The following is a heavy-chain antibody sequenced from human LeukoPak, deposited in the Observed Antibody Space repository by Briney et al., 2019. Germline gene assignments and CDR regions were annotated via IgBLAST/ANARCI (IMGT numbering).Heavy chain of an antibody. CDR2: IYHSGST. D-gene: IGHD6-6*01. Sequence: SETLSLTCTVSGGSISSYYWSWIRQPPGKGLEWIGSIYHSGSTYYNPSLKSRVTISVDTSKNQFSLKLSSVTAADTAVYYCARGVARSSKFHFSYYFDYWGQGTLVTVSS. J-gene: IGHJ4*02. CDR1: GGSISSYY. V-gene: IGHV4-59*12. CDR3: ARGVARSSKFHFSYYFDY.